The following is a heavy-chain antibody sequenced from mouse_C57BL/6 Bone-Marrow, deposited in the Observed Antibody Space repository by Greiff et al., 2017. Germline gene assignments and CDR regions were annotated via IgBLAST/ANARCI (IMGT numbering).Heavy chain of an antibody. CDR2: IHPNSGST. Sequence: QVQLQQPGAELVKPGASVKLSCKASGYTFTSYWMHWVKQRPGQGLEWIGMIHPNSGSTNYNEKFKSKAILTVDKSSSTAYMQLSSLASADSAVYYCARRNWDAPFAYWGQGTLVTVSA. CDR3: ARRNWDAPFAY. V-gene: IGHV1-64*01. CDR1: GYTFTSYW. D-gene: IGHD4-1*01. J-gene: IGHJ3*01.